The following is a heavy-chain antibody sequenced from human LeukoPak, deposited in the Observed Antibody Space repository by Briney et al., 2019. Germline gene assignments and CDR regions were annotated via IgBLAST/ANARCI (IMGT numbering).Heavy chain of an antibody. CDR1: GGSISSGGYY. D-gene: IGHD3-10*01. Sequence: SETLSLTCTVSGGSISSGGYYWSWIRQYPGKGLEWIGHINYSGRIYYNPSLKGRVNISLVTSKNHVSLKLTSVTAADTAVYYCASTLWFGEFLSFDPWGQGTLVTVSS. V-gene: IGHV4-31*03. CDR3: ASTLWFGEFLSFDP. J-gene: IGHJ5*02. CDR2: INYSGRI.